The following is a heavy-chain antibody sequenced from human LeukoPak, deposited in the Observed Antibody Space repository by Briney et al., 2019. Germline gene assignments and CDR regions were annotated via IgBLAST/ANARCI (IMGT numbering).Heavy chain of an antibody. D-gene: IGHD3-22*01. Sequence: GGSLRLSCAASGFTFSSYGMHWVRQAPGKGLEWVAVIWYDGSNKYYADSVKGRFPISRDNSKNTLYLQMNSLRAEDTAVYYCAKDSSGYSYYFDYWGQGTLVTVSS. CDR2: IWYDGSNK. J-gene: IGHJ4*02. V-gene: IGHV3-33*06. CDR1: GFTFSSYG. CDR3: AKDSSGYSYYFDY.